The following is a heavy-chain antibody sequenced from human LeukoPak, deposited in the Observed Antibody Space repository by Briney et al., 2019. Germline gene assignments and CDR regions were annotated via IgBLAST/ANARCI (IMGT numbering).Heavy chain of an antibody. CDR3: ARDGATAPLYYYYYMDV. J-gene: IGHJ6*03. Sequence: GGSLRLSCAASGFTFSSYSMNWVRQAPGKGLEWVSYISSSSSTIYYADSVKGRFTISRDNAKNSLYLQMNSLRAEDTAVYYCARDGATAPLYYYYYMDVWGKGTTVTVSS. CDR1: GFTFSSYS. V-gene: IGHV3-48*01. CDR2: ISSSSSTI. D-gene: IGHD5-18*01.